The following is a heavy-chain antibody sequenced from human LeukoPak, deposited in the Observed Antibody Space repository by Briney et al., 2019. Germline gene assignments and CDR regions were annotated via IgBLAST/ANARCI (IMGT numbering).Heavy chain of an antibody. J-gene: IGHJ4*02. Sequence: GGSLRLSCAASGFTVSSNYMSWVRQAPGKGLEWVSVIYSGGSTYYADSVKGRFTISRDNSKNTLYLQMNSLRAEDTAVYYCARDYRDGYGSYYFDYWGRELWSPSPQ. CDR3: ARDYRDGYGSYYFDY. CDR1: GFTVSSNY. V-gene: IGHV3-66*01. CDR2: IYSGGST. D-gene: IGHD5-24*01.